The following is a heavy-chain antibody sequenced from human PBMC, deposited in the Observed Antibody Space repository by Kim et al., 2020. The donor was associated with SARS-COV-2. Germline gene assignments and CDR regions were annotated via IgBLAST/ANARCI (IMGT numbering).Heavy chain of an antibody. CDR2: SRNKANSYTT. V-gene: IGHV3-72*01. J-gene: IGHJ6*02. Sequence: GGSLRLSCAASGFTFSDHYMDWVRQAPGKGLEWVGRSRNKANSYTTEYAASVKGRFTISRDDSKNSLYLQMNSLKTEDTAVYYCANNGMDVWGQGTTFTVSS. CDR1: GFTFSDHY. CDR3: ANNGMDV.